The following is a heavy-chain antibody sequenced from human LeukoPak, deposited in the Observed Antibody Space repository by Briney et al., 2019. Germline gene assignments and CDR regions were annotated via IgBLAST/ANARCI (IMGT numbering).Heavy chain of an antibody. CDR2: ISAYNGNT. J-gene: IGHJ5*02. CDR3: ARDLARDGSGSYYPGDNWYDP. CDR1: GYTFTSYG. V-gene: IGHV1-18*01. D-gene: IGHD3-10*01. Sequence: ASVKVSCKASGYTFTSYGISWVRQAPGQGFEWMGWISAYNGNTTYAQKLQGRVTMTTDTSTSTAYMELRSLRSDDTAVYYCARDLARDGSGSYYPGDNWYDPWGQGTLVTVSS.